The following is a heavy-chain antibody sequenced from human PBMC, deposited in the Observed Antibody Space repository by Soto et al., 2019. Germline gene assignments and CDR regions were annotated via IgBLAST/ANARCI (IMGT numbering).Heavy chain of an antibody. J-gene: IGHJ5*02. Sequence: PGGALRLSSAASGFTFSSYSMNWVRQAPGKALEWVSSISSSSNQIYYADSVKGRFTISRDNAKNSLYLQMNSLRAEDTALYYCARGDWFDPWGQGTLVTASS. CDR1: GFTFSSYS. CDR3: ARGDWFDP. CDR2: ISSSSNQI. V-gene: IGHV3-21*01.